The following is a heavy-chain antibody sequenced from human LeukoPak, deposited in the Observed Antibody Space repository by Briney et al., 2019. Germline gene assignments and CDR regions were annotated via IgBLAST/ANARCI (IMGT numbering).Heavy chain of an antibody. J-gene: IGHJ1*01. CDR1: GFTFDDYG. CDR3: AREDGFCSGGSCYQH. D-gene: IGHD2-15*01. CDR2: INWNGVST. Sequence: GGSLRLSCAASGFTFDDYGMSWVRQAPGKGLEWVSFINWNGVSTDYADSVRGRFTIYRDNAKNSLCLQMNSLRAEDTGFYYCAREDGFCSGGSCYQHWGQGTLVTVSS. V-gene: IGHV3-20*04.